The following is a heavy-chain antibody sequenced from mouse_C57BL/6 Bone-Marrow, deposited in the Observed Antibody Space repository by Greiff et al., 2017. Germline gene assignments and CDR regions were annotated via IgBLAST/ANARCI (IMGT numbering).Heavy chain of an antibody. CDR2: IDPSDSYT. J-gene: IGHJ4*01. CDR3: ARGGYYDLYYAMDD. Sequence: QVQLQQPGAELVKPGASVKLSCKASGYTFTSYWMQWVKQRPGQGLEWIGEIDPSDSYTNYNQKFKGKATLTVDTSSSTAYMQLSSLTSEDSAVYYCARGGYYDLYYAMDDWGPGTSATVSS. D-gene: IGHD2-4*01. CDR1: GYTFTSYW. V-gene: IGHV1-50*01.